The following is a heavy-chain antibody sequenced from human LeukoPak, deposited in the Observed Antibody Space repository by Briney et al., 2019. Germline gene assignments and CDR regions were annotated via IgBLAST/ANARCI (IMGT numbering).Heavy chain of an antibody. CDR1: GFTFRSYP. D-gene: IGHD3-10*01. CDR3: AKYYYTSGLTGGRVFDY. J-gene: IGHJ4*01. Sequence: PGVSLRLSCAASGFTFRSYPMTWVRQAPGKGLEWVSSMGTGAGDTYYADSVKGRFTISRDNSKNTLYLQMSNLRAEDTAVYYCAKYYYTSGLTGGRVFDYWGQGTLVTVSS. V-gene: IGHV3-23*01. CDR2: MGTGAGDT.